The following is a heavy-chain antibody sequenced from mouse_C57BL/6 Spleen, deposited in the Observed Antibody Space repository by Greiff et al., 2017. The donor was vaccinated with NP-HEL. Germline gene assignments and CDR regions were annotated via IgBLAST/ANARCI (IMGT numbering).Heavy chain of an antibody. D-gene: IGHD2-1*01. V-gene: IGHV1-82*01. CDR1: GYAFSSSW. CDR2: IYPGDGDT. CDR3: ASFYYGNYDYAMDY. J-gene: IGHJ4*01. Sequence: QVQLQQSGPELVKPGASVKISCKASGYAFSSSWMNWVKQRPGKGLEWIGRIYPGDGDTNYNGKFKGKATLTADKSSSTAYMQLSSLTSEDSAVYFCASFYYGNYDYAMDYWGQGTSVTVSS.